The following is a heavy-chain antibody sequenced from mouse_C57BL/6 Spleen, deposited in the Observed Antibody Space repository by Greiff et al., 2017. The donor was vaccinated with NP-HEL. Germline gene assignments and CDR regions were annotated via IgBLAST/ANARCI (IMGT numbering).Heavy chain of an antibody. CDR1: GFTFSSYT. D-gene: IGHD1-1*01. V-gene: IGHV5-9*01. CDR3: ARHVYYGSSYAMDY. Sequence: EVMLVESGGGLVKPGGSLKLSCAASGFTFSSYTMSWVRQTPEKRLEWVATISGGGGNTYYPDSVKGRFTISRDNAKNTLYLQMSSLRSEDTALYYCARHVYYGSSYAMDYWGQGTSVTVSS. CDR2: ISGGGGNT. J-gene: IGHJ4*01.